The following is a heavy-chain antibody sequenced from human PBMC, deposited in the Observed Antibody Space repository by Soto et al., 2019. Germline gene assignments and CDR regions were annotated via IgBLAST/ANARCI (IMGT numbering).Heavy chain of an antibody. V-gene: IGHV4-34*01. CDR2: INHSGST. J-gene: IGHJ4*02. CDR1: GGSFSGYY. Sequence: QVQLQQWGAGLLKPSETLSLTCAVYGGSFSGYYWSWIRQPPGKGLEWIGEINHSGSTNYNPSLKRRVTISVDTSKNQFSLKLSSVTAADTAVYYCARGPCSSTSCYGESDYWGQGTLVTVSS. CDR3: ARGPCSSTSCYGESDY. D-gene: IGHD2-2*01.